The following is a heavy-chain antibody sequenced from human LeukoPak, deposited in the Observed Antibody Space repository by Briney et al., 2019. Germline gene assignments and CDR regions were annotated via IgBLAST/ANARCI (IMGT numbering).Heavy chain of an antibody. J-gene: IGHJ4*02. CDR2: ISGSGGSI. V-gene: IGHV3-23*01. CDR3: AKARDRDLVGALYCFDY. D-gene: IGHD1-26*01. CDR1: GFTFSNYG. Sequence: GGTLRLSCAASGFTFSNYGMSWVRQTPGKGLEWVSAISGSGGSISYADSVKGRFTLSRDNSKNTLYLQMNSLKPEDTAVYYCAKARDRDLVGALYCFDYWGQGTLVTVSS.